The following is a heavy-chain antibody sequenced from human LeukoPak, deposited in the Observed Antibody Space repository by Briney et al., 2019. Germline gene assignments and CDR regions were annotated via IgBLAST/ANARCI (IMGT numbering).Heavy chain of an antibody. CDR1: GGSISSYF. Sequence: SETLSLTCTVSGGSISSYFWTWIRQPPGKGLELIGYSYYTGSTNYNPSLKSRVIISLDTSKNQFSLKLSSVTVADTAVYYCARERYGGSGYFDYWGQGTLVTVSS. V-gene: IGHV4-59*01. D-gene: IGHD4-23*01. J-gene: IGHJ4*02. CDR3: ARERYGGSGYFDY. CDR2: SYYTGST.